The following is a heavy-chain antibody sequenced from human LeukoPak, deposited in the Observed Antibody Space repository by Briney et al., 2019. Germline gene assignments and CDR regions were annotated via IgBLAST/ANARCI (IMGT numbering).Heavy chain of an antibody. CDR2: VYHSGST. D-gene: IGHD3-22*01. J-gene: IGHJ4*02. CDR3: ARADYYDSSGCDY. CDR1: GYSISTGYY. V-gene: IGHV4-38-2*01. Sequence: PSETLSLTCAVSGYSISTGYYWGWIRQPPGKGLEWIGSVYHSGSTHYNPSLKSRVTISVDTSKNQFSLKLSSLTAADTAVYYCARADYYDSSGCDYWGQGTLVTVSS.